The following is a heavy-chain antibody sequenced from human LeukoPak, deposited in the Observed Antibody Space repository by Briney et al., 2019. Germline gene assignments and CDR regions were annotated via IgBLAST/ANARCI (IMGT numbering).Heavy chain of an antibody. J-gene: IGHJ5*02. V-gene: IGHV1-69*05. D-gene: IGHD4-11*01. CDR3: ARERQTVTTGNWFDP. Sequence: ASVKVSCKASGGTFSSYAISWVRQAPGQGLEWMGGIIPIFGTANYAQEFQGRVTITTDESTSTAYMELSSLRSEDTAVYYCARERQTVTTGNWFDPWGQGTLVTVSS. CDR1: GGTFSSYA. CDR2: IIPIFGTA.